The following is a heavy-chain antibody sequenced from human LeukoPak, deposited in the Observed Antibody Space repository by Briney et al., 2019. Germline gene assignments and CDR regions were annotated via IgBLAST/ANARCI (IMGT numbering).Heavy chain of an antibody. CDR1: GGSLSGFY. CDR3: ATTRPGPTYFYYGLGV. V-gene: IGHV4-34*01. D-gene: IGHD4-17*01. CDR2: INHSGGT. Sequence: SETLSLTCAVSGGSLSGFYWSWIRQPPGKGLGWIGEINHSGGTNSTPSLKSRVTISVDTSKSHFSLRLSSVTGEDTAVYYCATTRPGPTYFYYGLGVGGQGTTVTVSS. J-gene: IGHJ6*02.